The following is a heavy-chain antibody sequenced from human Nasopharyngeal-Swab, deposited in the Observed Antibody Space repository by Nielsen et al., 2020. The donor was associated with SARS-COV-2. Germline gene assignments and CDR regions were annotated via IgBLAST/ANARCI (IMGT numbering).Heavy chain of an antibody. D-gene: IGHD6-13*01. V-gene: IGHV3-30-3*01. J-gene: IGHJ5*02. CDR2: ISYDGSNK. CDR3: AKEYSSSWYRTWFDP. CDR1: GFTFSSYA. Sequence: GESLKISCAASGFTFSSYAMHWVRQAPGKGLEWVAVISYDGSNKYYADSVKGRFTISRDNSKNTLYLQMNSLRAEDTAVYYCAKEYSSSWYRTWFDPWGQGTLVTVSS.